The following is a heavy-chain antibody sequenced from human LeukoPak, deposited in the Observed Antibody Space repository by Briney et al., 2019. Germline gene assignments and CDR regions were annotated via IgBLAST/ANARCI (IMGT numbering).Heavy chain of an antibody. V-gene: IGHV3-23*01. J-gene: IGHJ3*02. D-gene: IGHD2-15*01. Sequence: PGGSLRLSCAASGFTFSSSWMHWVRQAPGKGLEWVSAISGSGGSTYYADSVKGRFTISRDNSKNTLYLQMNSLRAEDTAVYYCAKEVEMVVAATLGAFDIWGQGTMVTVSS. CDR3: AKEVEMVVAATLGAFDI. CDR1: GFTFSSSW. CDR2: ISGSGGST.